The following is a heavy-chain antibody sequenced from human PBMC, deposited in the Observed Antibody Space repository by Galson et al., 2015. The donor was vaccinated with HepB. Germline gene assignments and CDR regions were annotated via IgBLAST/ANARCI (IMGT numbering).Heavy chain of an antibody. J-gene: IGHJ5*02. D-gene: IGHD3-3*01. CDR3: AGSGYYDFWSGYEYNWFDP. V-gene: IGHV3-48*02. Sequence: SLRISCAASGFTFSSYSMNWVRQAPGKGLEWVAYISSSSSTIYYADSVKGRFTISRDNAKNSLYLQMNSLRDEDTAVYYCAGSGYYDFWSGYEYNWFDPWGQGSLVTVSS. CDR2: ISSSSSTI. CDR1: GFTFSSYS.